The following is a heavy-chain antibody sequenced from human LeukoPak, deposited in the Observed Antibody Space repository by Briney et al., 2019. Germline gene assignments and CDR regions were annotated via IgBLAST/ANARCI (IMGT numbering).Heavy chain of an antibody. Sequence: GGSLRLSCAASGFTFSGYWMSWVRQAPGKGLEWVANIKQNGSETFYADSVRGRFTISRDNAKNSQYLQMNSLRVEDTAVYYCARWANSIDYWGQGALVTVSS. J-gene: IGHJ4*02. CDR3: ARWANSIDY. V-gene: IGHV3-7*01. D-gene: IGHD5-18*01. CDR1: GFTFSGYW. CDR2: IKQNGSET.